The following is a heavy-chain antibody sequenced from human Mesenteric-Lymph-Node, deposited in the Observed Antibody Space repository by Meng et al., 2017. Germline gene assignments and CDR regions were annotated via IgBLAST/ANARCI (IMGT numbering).Heavy chain of an antibody. J-gene: IGHJ4*02. V-gene: IGHV4-59*01. CDR3: ARDDRGTGV. D-gene: IGHD3/OR15-3a*01. CDR2: IYYSGST. CDR1: GGSISSYY. Sequence: SETLSLTCTVSGGSISSYYWSWIRQPPGKGLEWIGYIYYSGSTNYNPSLKSRVTISVDTSKNQFSLKLSSVTAADTAVYYCARDDRGTGVWGQGKLVNGAS.